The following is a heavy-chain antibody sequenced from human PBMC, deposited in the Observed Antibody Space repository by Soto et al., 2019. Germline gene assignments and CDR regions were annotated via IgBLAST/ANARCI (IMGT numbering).Heavy chain of an antibody. CDR1: GGTFSSYA. D-gene: IGHD2-2*01. Sequence: GASVKVSCKASGGTFSSYAISWVRQAPGQGLEWMGGIIPIFGTANYAQKFQGRVTITANESTSTAYMELSSLRSEDTAVYYCARGGYQLLINWFDPWGQGTLVTVSS. V-gene: IGHV1-69*13. CDR2: IIPIFGTA. CDR3: ARGGYQLLINWFDP. J-gene: IGHJ5*02.